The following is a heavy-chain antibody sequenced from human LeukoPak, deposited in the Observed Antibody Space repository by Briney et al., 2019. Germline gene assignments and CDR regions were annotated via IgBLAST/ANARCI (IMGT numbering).Heavy chain of an antibody. V-gene: IGHV3-30-3*01. CDR2: ISYDGSNK. D-gene: IGHD2-21*01. CDR3: ARGGGDPYYYYYYMDV. Sequence: GGSLRLSCAASGFTFSSYAMHWVRQAPGKGLEWVAVISYDGSNKYYADSVKGRFTISRDNSKNTLYLQMNSLRAEDTAVYYCARGGGDPYYYYYYMDVWGKGTTVTVSS. CDR1: GFTFSSYA. J-gene: IGHJ6*03.